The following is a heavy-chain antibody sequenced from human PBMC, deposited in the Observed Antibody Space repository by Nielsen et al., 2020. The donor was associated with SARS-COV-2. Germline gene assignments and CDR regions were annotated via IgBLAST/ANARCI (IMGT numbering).Heavy chain of an antibody. Sequence: GESLKISCAASGFTFSDYYISWIRQAPGKGLEWVSYISSSGSTIYYADSVKGRFTISRDNAKNSLYLQMNSLRAEDTAVYYCARGEWYYDYVWGSYRYEDVWGQGTTVTVSS. CDR1: GFTFSDYY. V-gene: IGHV3-11*01. J-gene: IGHJ6*02. CDR2: ISSSGSTI. CDR3: ARGEWYYDYVWGSYRYEDV. D-gene: IGHD3-16*02.